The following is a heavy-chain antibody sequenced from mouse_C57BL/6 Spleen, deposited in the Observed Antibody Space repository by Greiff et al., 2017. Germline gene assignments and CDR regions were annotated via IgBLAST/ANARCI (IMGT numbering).Heavy chain of an antibody. CDR1: GFNIKDYY. V-gene: IGHV14-2*01. Sequence: EVQLQQSGAELVKPGASVKLSCTASGFNIKDYYMHWVKQRTEQGLEWIGRIDPEDGETKYAPKFQGKATIPADTSSNTAYLQLSSLTSEDTAVYYCARWGSYAMDYWGQGTSVTVSS. CDR3: ARWGSYAMDY. CDR2: IDPEDGET. J-gene: IGHJ4*01.